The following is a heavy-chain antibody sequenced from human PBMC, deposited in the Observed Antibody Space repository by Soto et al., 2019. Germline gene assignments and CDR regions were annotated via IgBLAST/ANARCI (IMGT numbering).Heavy chain of an antibody. J-gene: IGHJ6*02. Sequence: SETLSLTCAVYGGSFSGYYWSWIRQPPGKGLEWIGEINHSGSTNYNPSLKSRVTISVDTSKNQFSLKLSSVTAADTAVYYCARDRGSMVRGVIYGMDVWGQGTTVTVSS. D-gene: IGHD3-10*01. CDR3: ARDRGSMVRGVIYGMDV. V-gene: IGHV4-34*01. CDR1: GGSFSGYY. CDR2: INHSGST.